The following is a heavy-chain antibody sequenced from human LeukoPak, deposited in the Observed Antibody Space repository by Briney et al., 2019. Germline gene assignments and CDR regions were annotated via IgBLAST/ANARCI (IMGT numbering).Heavy chain of an antibody. D-gene: IGHD3-3*01. V-gene: IGHV3-23*01. CDR3: AKGGAITIFGVVRGVNAFDI. CDR1: GFTFSSYA. Sequence: GGSLRLSCAASGFTFSSYAMSWVRQAPGKGLEWVSAISGSGGTTYYADSVKGRFTIPRDNSKNTLYLQMNSLRAEDTAVYYCAKGGAITIFGVVRGVNAFDIWGQGTMVTVSS. J-gene: IGHJ3*02. CDR2: ISGSGGTT.